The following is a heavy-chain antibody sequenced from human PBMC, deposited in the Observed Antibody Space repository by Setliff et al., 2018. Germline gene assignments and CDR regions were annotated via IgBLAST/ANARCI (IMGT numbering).Heavy chain of an antibody. J-gene: IGHJ4*02. V-gene: IGHV4-39*07. Sequence: SETLSLTCTVSGGSISSSSYYWGWIRQPPGKGLGWIGSIYYSGSTYYNPSLKSRVTISVDTSKNQFSLKLSSVTAADTAVYYCARERMYYNFWSGYSDYWGQGTLVTVSS. D-gene: IGHD3-3*01. CDR1: GGSISSSSYY. CDR2: IYYSGST. CDR3: ARERMYYNFWSGYSDY.